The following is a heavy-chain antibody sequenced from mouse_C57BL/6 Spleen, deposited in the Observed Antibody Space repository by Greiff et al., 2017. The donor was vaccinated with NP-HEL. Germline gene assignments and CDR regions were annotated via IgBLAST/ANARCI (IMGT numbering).Heavy chain of an antibody. J-gene: IGHJ2*01. CDR1: GYTFTSYW. CDR2: IHPNSGST. V-gene: IGHV1-64*01. D-gene: IGHD1-1*01. CDR3: ARSTTTGVASTGFDY. Sequence: QVQLQQPGAELVKPGASVKLSCKASGYTFTSYWMHWVKQRPGQGLEWIGMIHPNSGSTNYNEKFKSKATLTVDKSSSTAYMQLSSLTSEDSAVYYWARSTTTGVASTGFDYWGQGTTLTVAS.